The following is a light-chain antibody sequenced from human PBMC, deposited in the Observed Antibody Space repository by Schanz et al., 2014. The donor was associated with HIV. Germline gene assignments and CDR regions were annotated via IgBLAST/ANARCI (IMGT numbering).Light chain of an antibody. Sequence: EIVLTQSPGTLSLSPGERATLSCRASQSVSSSYLAWYQQKPGQAPRLLIYSASTRVTGIPARFSGSGSGTEFTLTISSLQPEDFAVYYCQQYGSSLTWTFGQGTKVEIK. V-gene: IGKV3-20*01. J-gene: IGKJ1*01. CDR3: QQYGSSLTWT. CDR2: SAS. CDR1: QSVSSSY.